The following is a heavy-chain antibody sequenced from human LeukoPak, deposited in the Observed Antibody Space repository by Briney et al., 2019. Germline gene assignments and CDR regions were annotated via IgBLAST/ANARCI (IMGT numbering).Heavy chain of an antibody. CDR1: GGSISSYY. D-gene: IGHD2-2*01. V-gene: IGHV4-59*01. CDR3: ARVSWVSCSSTSCLDAFDI. J-gene: IGHJ3*02. Sequence: SETLSLTCTVSGGSISSYYWSWIRQPPGKGLEWNGYIYYSGSTNYNPSLKSRVTISVDTSKNQFSLKLSSVTAADTAVYYCARVSWVSCSSTSCLDAFDIWGQGTMVTVSS. CDR2: IYYSGST.